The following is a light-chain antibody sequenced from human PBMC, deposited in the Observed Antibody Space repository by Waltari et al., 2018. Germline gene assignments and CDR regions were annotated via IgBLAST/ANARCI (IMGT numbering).Light chain of an antibody. J-gene: IGKJ4*01. CDR2: GAS. Sequence: EIVLTQSPGTLSLSPGERATLSCRASQRISSNYLTWYQQKPGQAPRPLSYGASSRATGIPDRFSGSGSGTDFTLTISRLEPEEFAVYYCQQYGSTPLTFGGGTKVEIK. CDR1: QRISSNY. CDR3: QQYGSTPLT. V-gene: IGKV3-20*01.